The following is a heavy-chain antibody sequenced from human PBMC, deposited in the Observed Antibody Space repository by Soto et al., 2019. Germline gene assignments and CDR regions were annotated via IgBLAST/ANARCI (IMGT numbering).Heavy chain of an antibody. V-gene: IGHV3-7*01. D-gene: IGHD2-2*01. CDR3: ARCRGCSTGCHNFDD. J-gene: IGHJ4*02. Sequence: EVQLVESGGGLVQPGGSLRLSCAASGFTFSSYWMSWVRQAPGKGLEWVANIKQDGSEKYYVDSVKGRFTISRDNAKNSLYLQMNSLRAEDTAVYYCARCRGCSTGCHNFDDWGQGTLVTVSS. CDR1: GFTFSSYW. CDR2: IKQDGSEK.